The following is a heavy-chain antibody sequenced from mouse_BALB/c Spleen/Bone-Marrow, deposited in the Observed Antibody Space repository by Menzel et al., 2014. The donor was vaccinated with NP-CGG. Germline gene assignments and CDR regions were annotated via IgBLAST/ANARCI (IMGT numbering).Heavy chain of an antibody. D-gene: IGHD2-1*01. CDR1: GFNIKDTY. V-gene: IGHV14-3*02. CDR2: IDPANGDT. J-gene: IGHJ4*01. Sequence: VHVKQSGAELVKPGASVKLSCTASGFNIKDTYMHWVKQRPEQGLEWIGRIDPANGDTKYDPKFQGKATITADTSSNTAYLQLSSLTSEDTAAYYCARYGNYCYAMDYWGQGTSVTVSS. CDR3: ARYGNYCYAMDY.